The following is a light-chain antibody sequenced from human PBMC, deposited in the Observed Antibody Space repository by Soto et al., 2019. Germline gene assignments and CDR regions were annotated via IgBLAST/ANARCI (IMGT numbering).Light chain of an antibody. CDR2: DVS. CDR1: SIDVGGYNY. J-gene: IGLJ1*01. V-gene: IGLV2-14*01. CDR3: SSYTSSSTLYV. Sequence: QSVLTQPASVSGFPGQSITISCTGTSIDVGGYNYVAWYQQHPGKAPKLMIYDVSNRPSGVSNRFSGSKSGNTASLTISGLQAKDEADYYCSSYTSSSTLYVFGTGTKVTVL.